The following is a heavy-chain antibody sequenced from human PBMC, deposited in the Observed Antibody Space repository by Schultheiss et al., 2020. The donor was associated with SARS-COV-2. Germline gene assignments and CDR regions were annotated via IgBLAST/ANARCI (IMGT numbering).Heavy chain of an antibody. Sequence: SETLSLTCAVYGGSFSGYYWSWIRQPPGKGLEWIGEINHSGSTYYNPSLKSRVTISVDTSKNQFSLKLSSVTAADTAVYYCARRSRGLNWFDPWGQGTLVTVSS. CDR3: ARRSRGLNWFDP. CDR1: GGSFSGYY. CDR2: INHSGST. J-gene: IGHJ5*02. D-gene: IGHD1-26*01. V-gene: IGHV4-34*01.